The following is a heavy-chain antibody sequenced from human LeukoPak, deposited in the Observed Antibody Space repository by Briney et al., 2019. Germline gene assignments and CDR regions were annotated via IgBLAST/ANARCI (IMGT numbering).Heavy chain of an antibody. CDR1: GGSISSGDYY. J-gene: IGHJ4*02. CDR3: ARDWRYYYGSGSYYIFDY. D-gene: IGHD3-10*01. Sequence: SQTLSLTCTVSGGSISSGDYYWIWLRQRPGQDLEWIGYPYYGGSTYYNPALKSRVTISVDTSKNQFSLKLSSVTAADTAVYYCARDWRYYYGSGSYYIFDYWGQGTLVTVSS. V-gene: IGHV4-30-4*08. CDR2: PYYGGST.